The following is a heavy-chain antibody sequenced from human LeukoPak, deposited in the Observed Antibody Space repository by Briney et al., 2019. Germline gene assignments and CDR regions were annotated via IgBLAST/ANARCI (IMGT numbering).Heavy chain of an antibody. CDR3: AKDWDSSIYYFDY. D-gene: IGHD6-13*01. CDR2: ISWNSGSI. CDR1: GFTFDDYA. Sequence: GGSLRLSCAASGFTFDDYAMHWVRQAPGKGLEWVSGISWNSGSIGYADSVKGRFTISRDNAKNSLYLQMNSLRAEDTALYYCAKDWDSSIYYFDYWGQGTLVTVSS. J-gene: IGHJ4*02. V-gene: IGHV3-9*01.